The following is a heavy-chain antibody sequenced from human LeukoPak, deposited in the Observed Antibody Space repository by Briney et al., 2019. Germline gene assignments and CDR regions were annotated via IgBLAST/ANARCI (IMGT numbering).Heavy chain of an antibody. Sequence: ASVKVSCKASGYTFTSYGISWVRQAPGQGLEGMGWISAYHRTSNYAQTLHRILPMTPPPSTSTAYLELRSLRSDDTAVYYCARVVWELPYFDYWGQGTLVTVSS. CDR3: ARVVWELPYFDY. CDR2: ISAYHRTS. J-gene: IGHJ4*02. CDR1: GYTFTSYG. V-gene: IGHV1-18*01. D-gene: IGHD1-26*01.